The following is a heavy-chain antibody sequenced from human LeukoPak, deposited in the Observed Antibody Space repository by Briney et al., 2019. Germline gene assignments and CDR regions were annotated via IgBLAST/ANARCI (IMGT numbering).Heavy chain of an antibody. CDR3: ARDDYRGVTNFDP. D-gene: IGHD3-10*01. V-gene: IGHV4-59*01. CDR2: ISYTGST. J-gene: IGHJ5*02. Sequence: SETLSLTCTASGGSISPYFWSWIRQTPGKGLEWIGYISYTGSTNYNPALKSRVTISVDTSKNQFSLQLTSVTAADTAVYYCARDDYRGVTNFDPWGQGTLVTVSS. CDR1: GGSISPYF.